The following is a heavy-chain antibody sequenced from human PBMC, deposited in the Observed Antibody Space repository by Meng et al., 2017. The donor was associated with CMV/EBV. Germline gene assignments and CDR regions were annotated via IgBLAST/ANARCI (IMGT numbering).Heavy chain of an antibody. D-gene: IGHD3-9*01. Sequence: GSLRLSYTVSGGSISSSSYYWGWIRQPPGKGLEWIGSIYYSGSTYYNPSLKSRVTISVDTSKNQFSLKLSSVTAADTAVYYCARDPPYYDILTGYLPSYYFDYWGQGTLVTVSS. CDR2: IYYSGST. J-gene: IGHJ4*02. CDR3: ARDPPYYDILTGYLPSYYFDY. CDR1: GGSISSSSYY. V-gene: IGHV4-39*07.